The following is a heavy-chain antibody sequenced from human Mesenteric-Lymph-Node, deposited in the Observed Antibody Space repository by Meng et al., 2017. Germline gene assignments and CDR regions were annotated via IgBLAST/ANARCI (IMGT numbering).Heavy chain of an antibody. J-gene: IGHJ5*02. CDR1: GYSFTSYW. V-gene: IGHV5-51*01. D-gene: IGHD3-9*01. Sequence: GESLKISCKGSGYSFTSYWIGWVRQMPGKGLEWMGIIYPGDSDTRYSPSFQGQVTISADKSISTAYLQWSSLKASDTAMYYCARGDYDILTGYPYGWFDPWGQGTLVTVSS. CDR3: ARGDYDILTGYPYGWFDP. CDR2: IYPGDSDT.